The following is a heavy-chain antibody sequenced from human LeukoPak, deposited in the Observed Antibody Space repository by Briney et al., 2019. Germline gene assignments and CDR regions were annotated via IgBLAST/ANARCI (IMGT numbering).Heavy chain of an antibody. CDR3: TRALSGYYLY. J-gene: IGHJ4*02. Sequence: PGGSLRLSCAASGFTFSTYWMHWVRQAPGEGLVWVSRINGDRSSTSYAVSVKGRFTISRDNAQNTLYLQMNSLRAEDTAVYYCTRALSGYYLYWGQGTLVTVSS. CDR1: GFTFSTYW. V-gene: IGHV3-74*01. D-gene: IGHD3-22*01. CDR2: INGDRSST.